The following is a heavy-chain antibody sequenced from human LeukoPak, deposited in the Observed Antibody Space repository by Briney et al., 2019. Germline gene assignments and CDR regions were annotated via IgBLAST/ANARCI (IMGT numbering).Heavy chain of an antibody. Sequence: PGASVKVSCKASGYTFTSYYMHWVRHAPGQGLEWMGIIHPSGGSTSYAQKFQGRVTMTRDTSTSTVYMELSSLRSEDTAVYYCASHSSGWYAGKYYYYYMDVWGKGTTVTVSS. D-gene: IGHD6-19*01. CDR1: GYTFTSYY. J-gene: IGHJ6*03. CDR2: IHPSGGST. V-gene: IGHV1-46*03. CDR3: ASHSSGWYAGKYYYYYMDV.